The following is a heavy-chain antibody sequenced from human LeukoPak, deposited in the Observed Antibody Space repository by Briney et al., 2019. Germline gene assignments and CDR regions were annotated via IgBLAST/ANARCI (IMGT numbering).Heavy chain of an antibody. J-gene: IGHJ5*02. CDR2: ISGSGGST. Sequence: GGSLRLYCAASGFTLRSYDMSWVRQAPGKGEEWVSAISGSGGSTYYADSVKGRFTISRDNSKNTLYLQMDSLRAEDTAVYYCAKDAAAAMANWFDPWGQGTLVTVSS. V-gene: IGHV3-23*01. CDR1: GFTLRSYD. D-gene: IGHD2-2*01. CDR3: AKDAAAAMANWFDP.